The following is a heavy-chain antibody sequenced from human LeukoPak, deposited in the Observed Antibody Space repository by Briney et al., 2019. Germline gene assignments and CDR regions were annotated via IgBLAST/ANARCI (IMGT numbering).Heavy chain of an antibody. CDR2: IDYTGST. Sequence: SETLSLTCTVSGGTISSGDYYWGWMRQPPGKGLEWIGSIDYTGSTFYNPSLKSRVTISVDTPKNQFSLKVRSGTAADTAVYYCARRVDTRIAVAGAVDCWGQGTLVTVSS. CDR1: GGTISSGDYY. D-gene: IGHD6-19*01. V-gene: IGHV4-39*01. J-gene: IGHJ4*02. CDR3: ARRVDTRIAVAGAVDC.